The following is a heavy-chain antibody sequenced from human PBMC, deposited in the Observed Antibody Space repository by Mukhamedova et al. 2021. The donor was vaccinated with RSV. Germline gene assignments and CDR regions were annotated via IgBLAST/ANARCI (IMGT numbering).Heavy chain of an antibody. CDR2: TWDSGST. D-gene: IGHD2-15*01. Sequence: STWDSGSTYYNPSLKSRVTISVDTSKNQFSLKLSSVTAADTAVYYCARERSYILDWFDPWGQGTLVTVSS. V-gene: IGHV4-39*07. J-gene: IGHJ5*02. CDR3: ARERSYILDWFDP.